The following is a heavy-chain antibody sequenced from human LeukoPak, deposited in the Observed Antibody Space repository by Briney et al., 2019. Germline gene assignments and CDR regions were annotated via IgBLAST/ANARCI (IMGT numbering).Heavy chain of an antibody. J-gene: IGHJ4*02. D-gene: IGHD4-17*01. V-gene: IGHV3-21*01. CDR2: ISSSSSYI. CDR1: GFTFSSYS. Sequence: GGSLRLSCVDSGFTFSSYSMNWVRQAPGKGLEWVSSISSSSSYIYYADSVKGRFTISRDNAKNSLYLQMNSLRAEDTAVYYCARDRFGPMIYGKPADYWGQGTLVTVSS. CDR3: ARDRFGPMIYGKPADY.